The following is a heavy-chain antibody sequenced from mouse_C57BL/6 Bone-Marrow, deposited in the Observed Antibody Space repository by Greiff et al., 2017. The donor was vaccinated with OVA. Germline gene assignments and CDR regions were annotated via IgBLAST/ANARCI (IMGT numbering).Heavy chain of an antibody. CDR3: ARRNPIYYDYDEYAY. J-gene: IGHJ3*01. V-gene: IGHV5-6*02. CDR2: ISSGGSYT. D-gene: IGHD2-4*01. Sequence: EVKLVESGGDLVKPGGSLKLSCAASGFTFSSYGMSWVRQTPDKRLEWVATISSGGSYTYYPDSVKGRFTISRDNAKNTLYLQMGSLKSEDTAMYYCARRNPIYYDYDEYAYWGQGTLVTVSA. CDR1: GFTFSSYG.